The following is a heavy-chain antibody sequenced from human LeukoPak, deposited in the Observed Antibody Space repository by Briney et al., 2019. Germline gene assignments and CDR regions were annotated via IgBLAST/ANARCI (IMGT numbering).Heavy chain of an antibody. CDR3: AKGARYDSSGYHPSFFDY. D-gene: IGHD3-22*01. Sequence: GGSLRLSCAASGFTFSSYGMQWVRQAPGKGLEWVAVISYDGSNKYYADSVKGRFTISRDNSKNTLYLQMNSLRAEDTAVYYCAKGARYDSSGYHPSFFDYWGQGTLVTVSS. V-gene: IGHV3-30*18. CDR2: ISYDGSNK. J-gene: IGHJ4*02. CDR1: GFTFSSYG.